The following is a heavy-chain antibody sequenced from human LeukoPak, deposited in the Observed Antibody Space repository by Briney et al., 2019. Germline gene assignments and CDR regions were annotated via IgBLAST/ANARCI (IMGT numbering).Heavy chain of an antibody. CDR2: IYTSGST. D-gene: IGHD2-2*01. Sequence: SETLSLTCTVSGGSISSGSYDLSWIRQPAGKGLEWIGRIYTSGSTNYNPSLKSRVTISVDTSKNQFSLKLSSVTAADTAVYYCAREDRVVVVPAATWGYYYYMDVWGKGTTVTVSS. CDR3: AREDRVVVVPAATWGYYYYMDV. J-gene: IGHJ6*03. CDR1: GGSISSGSYD. V-gene: IGHV4-61*02.